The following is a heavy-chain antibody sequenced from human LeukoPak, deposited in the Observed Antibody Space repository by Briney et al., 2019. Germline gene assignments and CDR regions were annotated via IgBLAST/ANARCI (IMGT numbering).Heavy chain of an antibody. V-gene: IGHV3-7*01. CDR3: ARDGSYYYDSRFDY. J-gene: IGHJ4*02. D-gene: IGHD3-22*01. Sequence: GGSLRLSCAASGFTFSSYWMSWVRQAPGKGLEWVANIKQDGSEKYYVDSVKGRFTISRDNAKNSLYLQMNSLRAEDTAVYYCARDGSYYYDSRFDYWGQGTLVTVSS. CDR2: IKQDGSEK. CDR1: GFTFSSYW.